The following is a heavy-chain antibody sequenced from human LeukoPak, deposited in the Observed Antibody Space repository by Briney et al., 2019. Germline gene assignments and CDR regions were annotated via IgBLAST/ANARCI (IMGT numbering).Heavy chain of an antibody. J-gene: IGHJ3*02. CDR3: ARNTSTVTTSRHDAFDI. D-gene: IGHD4-17*01. Sequence: ASETLSLTCAVSGYSIISDYYWGWIRQPSGKGLEWIGSIYQSVSTYYNPSLKSRVTISVDTSKNQFSLKLSSVTAADTAVYYCARNTSTVTTSRHDAFDIWGQGTMVTVSS. CDR2: IYQSVST. V-gene: IGHV4-38-2*01. CDR1: GYSIISDYY.